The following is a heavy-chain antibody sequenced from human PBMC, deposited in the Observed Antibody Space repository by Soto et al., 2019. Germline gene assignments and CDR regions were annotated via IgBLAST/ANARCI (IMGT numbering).Heavy chain of an antibody. D-gene: IGHD4-17*01. J-gene: IGHJ4*02. CDR3: AHCTLHDYGDYDPGTSHVFDS. V-gene: IGHV2-5*02. CDR2: IYGDNDK. CDR1: GFSLSNSGVG. Sequence: QITLKESGPSPVKPTQTLTVTCTFSGFSLSNSGVGVAWIRQPPGKALEWLALIYGDNDKRYSPSLKTRLTXTXAXSXYQVVLTMTNMDPVDTATYYCAHCTLHDYGDYDPGTSHVFDSWGQGTLVTVSS.